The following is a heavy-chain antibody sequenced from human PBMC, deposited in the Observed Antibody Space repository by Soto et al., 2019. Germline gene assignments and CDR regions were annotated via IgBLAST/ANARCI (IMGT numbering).Heavy chain of an antibody. CDR1: GGSIRSYY. D-gene: IGHD1-26*01. CDR2: IYHSGNT. CDR3: ASLYSASYYAYFQY. J-gene: IGHJ1*01. V-gene: IGHV4-59*08. Sequence: SETLSLTCTVSGGSIRSYYWTWIRQPPGKGLEWIAYIYHSGNTDYNPSLKGRVTISVDMSKNQFSLKLSSVTAADTAVYYCASLYSASYYAYFQYWGQGTLVTVS.